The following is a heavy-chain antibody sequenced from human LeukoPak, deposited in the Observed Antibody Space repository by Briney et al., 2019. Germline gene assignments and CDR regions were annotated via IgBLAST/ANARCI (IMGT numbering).Heavy chain of an antibody. V-gene: IGHV3-30*18. CDR2: ISYDGSNK. CDR1: GFTFSSYG. D-gene: IGHD2-15*01. J-gene: IGHJ6*04. Sequence: GRSLRLSCAAPGFTFSSYGMHWVRQAPGKGLGWVAVISYDGSNKYYADSVKGRFTISRDNSKNTLYLQMNSLRAEDTAVYYCAKDRSSGGSRNANYYYYYGMDVWGKGTTVTVS. CDR3: AKDRSSGGSRNANYYYYYGMDV.